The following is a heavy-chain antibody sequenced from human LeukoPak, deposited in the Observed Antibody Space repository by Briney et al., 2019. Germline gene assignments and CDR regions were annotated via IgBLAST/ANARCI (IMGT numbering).Heavy chain of an antibody. CDR3: ARDRNYDFWSGYSH. CDR1: GGSISSGSYY. D-gene: IGHD3-3*01. Sequence: SSETLSLTCTVSGGSISSGSYYWRGIRQPAGKGLEWIGRIYTSGSTNYNPSLKSRVTLSVDTSKNQFSLKMSSVTAADTAVYYCARDRNYDFWSGYSHWGQGTLVTVSS. V-gene: IGHV4-61*02. J-gene: IGHJ4*02. CDR2: IYTSGST.